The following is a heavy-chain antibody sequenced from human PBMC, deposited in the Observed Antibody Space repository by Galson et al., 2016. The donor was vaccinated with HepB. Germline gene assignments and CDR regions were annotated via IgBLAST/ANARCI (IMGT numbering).Heavy chain of an antibody. Sequence: ETLSLTCTVSGGSISSSSYYWGWIRQPPGQGLEWIGSIYYSGSTYYNPSLKSRVTISVDTSKKQFSLKLSSVIAADTAVYYCARYSSSKQWGYYYYGMDVWGQGTTVTVSS. J-gene: IGHJ6*02. CDR1: GGSISSSSYY. D-gene: IGHD6-13*01. CDR2: IYYSGST. CDR3: ARYSSSKQWGYYYYGMDV. V-gene: IGHV4-39*01.